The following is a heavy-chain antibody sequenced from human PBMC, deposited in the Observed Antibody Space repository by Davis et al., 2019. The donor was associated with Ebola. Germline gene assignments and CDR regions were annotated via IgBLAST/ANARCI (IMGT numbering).Heavy chain of an antibody. Sequence: GGSLRLSCAASGFTFSSYEMNWVRQAPGKGLEWVSYISSSGSTIYYADSVKGRFTISRDNAKNSLYLQMNSLRAEDTAVYYCARASEGDWNDGFDYWGQGTLVTVSS. CDR3: ARASEGDWNDGFDY. J-gene: IGHJ4*02. D-gene: IGHD1-1*01. V-gene: IGHV3-48*03. CDR1: GFTFSSYE. CDR2: ISSSGSTI.